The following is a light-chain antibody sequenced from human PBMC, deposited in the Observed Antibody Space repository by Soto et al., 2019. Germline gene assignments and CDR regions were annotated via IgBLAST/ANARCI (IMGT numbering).Light chain of an antibody. Sequence: QSALTQPASVSGSPGQTITISCAGTKFDIGRYNYDSWYRQHPGEAPKLIIFEVNNRPSGISNRFSGSKSGNTASLTTSGLQVEDEAHYFCSSYTSASALAIFGGGTKLTVL. CDR1: KFDIGRYNY. J-gene: IGLJ2*01. CDR3: SSYTSASALAI. CDR2: EVN. V-gene: IGLV2-14*01.